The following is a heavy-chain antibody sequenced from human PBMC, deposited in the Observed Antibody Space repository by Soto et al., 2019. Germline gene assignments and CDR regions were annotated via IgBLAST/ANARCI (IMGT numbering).Heavy chain of an antibody. V-gene: IGHV3-7*03. D-gene: IGHD6-19*01. CDR1: EFTFISSF. J-gene: IGHJ4*02. CDR3: ARYFRGSGRYFFDH. Sequence: EVQVVASGGGLVQPGGSLRLSCIASEFTFISSFMGWGRQAPGKGLDWVANINQDGSGTYYVDSVKGRFTISRDNAKNSLYMQMKSLRAEDTAVYYCARYFRGSGRYFFDHWGQGTLVTVSS. CDR2: INQDGSGT.